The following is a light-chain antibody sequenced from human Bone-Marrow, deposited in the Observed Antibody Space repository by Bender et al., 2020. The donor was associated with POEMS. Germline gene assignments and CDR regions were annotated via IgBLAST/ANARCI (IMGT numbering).Light chain of an antibody. Sequence: QAVVTQEPSLTVSPGGTVTLTCGCSTGPVTTNHHYPYWYQQKPGQVPTTLIFDATNRHSWTPARFSGSLLGGKAALTLSGAQPEDEADYYCFLTYPNVGEVFGGGTKLTV. CDR1: TGPVTTNHHY. CDR2: DAT. V-gene: IGLV7-46*01. J-gene: IGLJ3*02. CDR3: FLTYPNVGEV.